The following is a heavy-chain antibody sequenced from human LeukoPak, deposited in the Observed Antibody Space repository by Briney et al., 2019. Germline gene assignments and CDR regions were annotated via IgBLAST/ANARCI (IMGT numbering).Heavy chain of an antibody. CDR3: ARRGVVVPAAITVFDY. J-gene: IGHJ4*02. CDR1: GYTFTGYY. Sequence: GASVKVSCKASGYTFTGYYMHWVRQAPGQGLEWMGRINPNSGGTNYAQKFQGRVTMTRDTSISTAYMELSRLRSDDTAVYYCARRGVVVPAAITVFDYWGQGTLVTASS. CDR2: INPNSGGT. V-gene: IGHV1-2*06. D-gene: IGHD2-2*02.